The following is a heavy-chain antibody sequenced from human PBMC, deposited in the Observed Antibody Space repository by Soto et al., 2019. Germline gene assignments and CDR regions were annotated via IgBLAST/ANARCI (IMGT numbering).Heavy chain of an antibody. D-gene: IGHD3-10*01. V-gene: IGHV4-4*07. J-gene: IGHJ6*04. CDR2: IYTSGST. CDR1: GGSISSYY. Sequence: SETLCLTCTVSGGSISSYYWSWIRQPAGKVLEWIGRIYTSGSTNYNPSLKSRVAMSVDTSKNQFSLKLSSVTAADTAVYYCARGITLVRRVRWYHYYGMDVWGEGTTVTVSS. CDR3: ARGITLVRRVRWYHYYGMDV.